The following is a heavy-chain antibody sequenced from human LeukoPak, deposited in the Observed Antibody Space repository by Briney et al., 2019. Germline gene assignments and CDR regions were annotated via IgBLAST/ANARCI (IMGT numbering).Heavy chain of an antibody. CDR3: ARGLRGPMVRGVLKAP. V-gene: IGHV1-8*01. D-gene: IGHD3-10*01. Sequence: ASVKVSCKASGYTFTSYDINWVRQATGQGLEWMGWMNPNSCNTGYAQKFQGRVTMTRNTSISTAYMELSSLRSEDTAVYYCARGLRGPMVRGVLKAPWGQGTLVTVSS. CDR1: GYTFTSYD. J-gene: IGHJ5*02. CDR2: MNPNSCNT.